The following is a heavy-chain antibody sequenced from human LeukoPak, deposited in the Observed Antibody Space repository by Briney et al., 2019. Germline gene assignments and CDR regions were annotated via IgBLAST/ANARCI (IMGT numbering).Heavy chain of an antibody. J-gene: IGHJ6*02. CDR3: AKGVAARPYYYYGMDV. Sequence: PGGSLRLSCAVSGFTFSNYAMGWVRQAPGKGLEWVSSISGSGGTAYSADSVKGRFTISRDNSKNTVFLQMNSLRAEDTAAYYCAKGVAARPYYYYGMDVWGPGTTVTVSS. V-gene: IGHV3-23*01. CDR1: GFTFSNYA. D-gene: IGHD6-6*01. CDR2: ISGSGGTA.